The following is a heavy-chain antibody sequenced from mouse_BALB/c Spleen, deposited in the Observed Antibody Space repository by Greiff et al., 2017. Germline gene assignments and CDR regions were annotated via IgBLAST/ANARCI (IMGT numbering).Heavy chain of an antibody. J-gene: IGHJ3*01. Sequence: QVQLQQSGPELVKTGASVKMSCKASGYTFTSYTMHWVKQRPGQGLEWIGYINPSSGYTNYNQKFKDKATLTADKSSSTAYMQLSSLTSEDSAVYYCAREDSWFAYWGQGTLVTVSA. CDR2: INPSSGYT. CDR3: AREDSWFAY. V-gene: IGHV1S26*01. CDR1: GYTFTSYT.